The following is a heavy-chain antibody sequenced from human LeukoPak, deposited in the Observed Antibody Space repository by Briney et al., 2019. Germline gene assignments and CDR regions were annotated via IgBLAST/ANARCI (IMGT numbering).Heavy chain of an antibody. CDR3: ARAGGTSWADS. CDR2: VKQDGTEK. V-gene: IGHV3-7*01. CDR1: GFTFRDYW. D-gene: IGHD6-13*01. J-gene: IGHJ4*02. Sequence: PGGSLRLSCEASGFTFRDYWMTWVRQAPGKGLEWVANVKQDGTEKFYVDSVKGRFTISRDNGKNSLYLQMNSLRVEDTAIYYCARAGGTSWADSWGQGTLVTVSS.